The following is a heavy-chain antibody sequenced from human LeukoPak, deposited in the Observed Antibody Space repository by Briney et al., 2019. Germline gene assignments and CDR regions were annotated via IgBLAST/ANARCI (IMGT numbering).Heavy chain of an antibody. V-gene: IGHV4-34*01. CDR2: INHGGGT. Sequence: SETLSLTCAVHGGSFSDYYWNWIRQPPGKGLECIGEINHGGGTKYNPSLKSRATISVDTSKKQFSLNLTSLTAADTAVYYCTRGEDAADDYRPTYFDSWRQGTLVTVSS. J-gene: IGHJ4*02. CDR3: TRGEDAADDYRPTYFDS. D-gene: IGHD4-11*01. CDR1: GGSFSDYY.